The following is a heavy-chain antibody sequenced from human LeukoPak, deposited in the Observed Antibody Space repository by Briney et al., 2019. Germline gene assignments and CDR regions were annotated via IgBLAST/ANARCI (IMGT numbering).Heavy chain of an antibody. CDR3: AKGGIADGMDV. J-gene: IGHJ6*02. CDR2: ISWNSGSI. CDR1: GFTFDDYA. Sequence: GGSLRLSCAASGFTFDDYAMHWVRQAPGKGLEWVSGISWNSGSIGYADSVKGRFTISRDNAKNSLYLQMNSLRAEDTALYYCAKGGIADGMDVWGQGTTVTVSS. V-gene: IGHV3-9*01. D-gene: IGHD2-15*01.